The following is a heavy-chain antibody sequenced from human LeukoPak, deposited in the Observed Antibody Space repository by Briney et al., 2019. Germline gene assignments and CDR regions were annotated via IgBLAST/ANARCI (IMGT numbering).Heavy chain of an antibody. J-gene: IGHJ4*02. D-gene: IGHD2-21*01. Sequence: PGGSLRLSCAASGFNFGSYSMNWVRQAPGKGLEWVSSMTTLSGYINYADSVKGRFTISRDGAKNSFFLQLNSLRAEDTAVYHCAVAPSPVYSNMWFYYWGQGTPVTVSS. CDR1: GFNFGSYS. V-gene: IGHV3-21*01. CDR2: MTTLSGYI. CDR3: AVAPSPVYSNMWFYY.